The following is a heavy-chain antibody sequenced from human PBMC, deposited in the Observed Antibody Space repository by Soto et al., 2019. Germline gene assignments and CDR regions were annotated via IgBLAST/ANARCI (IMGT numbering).Heavy chain of an antibody. Sequence: QVQLVESGGGVVQPGRSLRLSCAASGLTFSIYGMHWFRQAPGKGLEWVAVISNDGSTKYYADSVKGRFTISRDNSMNTLYLQMNSLRAEDTAVYYCAKDREDTAMIFDYWGQGTLVTVSS. V-gene: IGHV3-30*18. CDR1: GLTFSIYG. J-gene: IGHJ4*02. D-gene: IGHD5-18*01. CDR2: ISNDGSTK. CDR3: AKDREDTAMIFDY.